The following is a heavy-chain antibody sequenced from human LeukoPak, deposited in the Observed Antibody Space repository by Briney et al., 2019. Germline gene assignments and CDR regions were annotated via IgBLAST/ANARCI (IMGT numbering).Heavy chain of an antibody. CDR1: GYTFTSYA. V-gene: IGHV1-3*01. D-gene: IGHD6-19*01. CDR3: ARDLGRGWYFRFDP. Sequence: ASVNVSCKASGYTFTSYAMHWVRQAPGQRLEWMGWINAGDGNTKYSQKFQGRVTITRDTSASTAYMELSSLRSEDTAVYYCARDLGRGWYFRFDPWGQGTLVTASS. CDR2: INAGDGNT. J-gene: IGHJ5*02.